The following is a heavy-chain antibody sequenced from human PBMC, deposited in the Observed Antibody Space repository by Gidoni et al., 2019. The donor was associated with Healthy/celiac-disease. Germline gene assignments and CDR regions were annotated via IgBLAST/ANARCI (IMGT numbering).Heavy chain of an antibody. CDR3: ARDTAMVYYYYGMDV. Sequence: QVQLVESGGGVAQPGRSLRLSCAVSGFPFRSYGMHWVRQAPGKRLEWVAVIWYDGSNKYYADSVKGRFTISRDKSKNTLYLQMNSLRAEDTAVYYCARDTAMVYYYYGMDVWGQGTTVTVSS. CDR2: IWYDGSNK. D-gene: IGHD5-18*01. J-gene: IGHJ6*02. V-gene: IGHV3-33*01. CDR1: GFPFRSYG.